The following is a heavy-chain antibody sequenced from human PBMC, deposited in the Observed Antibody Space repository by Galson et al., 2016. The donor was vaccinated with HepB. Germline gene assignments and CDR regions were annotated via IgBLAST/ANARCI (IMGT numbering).Heavy chain of an antibody. J-gene: IGHJ4*02. Sequence: SETLSLTCTVSGGSISTSYWSWVRQSPGKGLEWIANFLHSGITTYNPSLKSRVTISVDTSKNLFSLRLTSVTAADTAVYYCVREIGAGSFDYWGQGALVTVST. CDR3: VREIGAGSFDY. CDR2: FLHSGIT. D-gene: IGHD2/OR15-2a*01. V-gene: IGHV4-59*12. CDR1: GGSISTSY.